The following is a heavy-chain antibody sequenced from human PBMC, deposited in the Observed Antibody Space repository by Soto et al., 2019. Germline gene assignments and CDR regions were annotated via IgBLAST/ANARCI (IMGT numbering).Heavy chain of an antibody. V-gene: IGHV3-30*03. CDR3: VADPGQLDTFDY. J-gene: IGHJ4*02. Sequence: VQLVESGGGVVQPGRSLRLSCAASGFTFSSFGMHWVRQAPGKGLEWVAVISNDGSQKNYADSVKGRFTVSRDNSKNTLYMYMLSLRPDDTAVYYCVADPGQLDTFDYWGQGTLVTVSS. CDR2: ISNDGSQK. CDR1: GFTFSSFG. D-gene: IGHD6-6*01.